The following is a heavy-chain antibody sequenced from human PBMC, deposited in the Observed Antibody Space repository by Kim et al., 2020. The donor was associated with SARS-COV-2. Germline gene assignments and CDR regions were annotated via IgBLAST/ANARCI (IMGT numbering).Heavy chain of an antibody. Sequence: SETLSLTCAVYGGSFSGYYWSWIRQPPGKGLEWIGEINHSGSTNYNPSLKSRVTISVDTSKNQFSLKLSSVTAADTAVYYCARVLGVQFDYWGQGTLVTV. D-gene: IGHD3-16*01. J-gene: IGHJ4*02. V-gene: IGHV4-34*01. CDR1: GGSFSGYY. CDR3: ARVLGVQFDY. CDR2: INHSGST.